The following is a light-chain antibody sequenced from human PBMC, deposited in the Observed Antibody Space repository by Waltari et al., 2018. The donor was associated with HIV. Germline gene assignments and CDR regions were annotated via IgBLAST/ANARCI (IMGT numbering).Light chain of an antibody. CDR3: QSYDTSLSAVV. Sequence: QSVVTQPPSVSGAPGQRITISCSGSSSNLGAGYDVHWYQQLPGTAPKVIIYDNNKRPSWVPDRFSGSKSGTSASLAITGLQAEDEAEYYCQSYDTSLSAVVFGGGTTLTVL. CDR1: SSNLGAGYD. CDR2: DNN. J-gene: IGLJ3*02. V-gene: IGLV1-40*01.